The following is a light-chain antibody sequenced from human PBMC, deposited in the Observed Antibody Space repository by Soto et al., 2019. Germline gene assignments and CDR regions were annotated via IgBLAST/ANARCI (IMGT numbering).Light chain of an antibody. V-gene: IGKV4-1*01. Sequence: DIMMTQSPDSLAVSLGYSATINCNASQSVLYSSTNRNYLAWYQQKPRQPPKLLIYWASTRESGVPSRFSGSGSGTDFTLTISSLQAEDMAVYYCQQYYDSPWTFGQGTKV. CDR3: QQYYDSPWT. CDR2: WAS. CDR1: QSVLYSSTNRNY. J-gene: IGKJ1*01.